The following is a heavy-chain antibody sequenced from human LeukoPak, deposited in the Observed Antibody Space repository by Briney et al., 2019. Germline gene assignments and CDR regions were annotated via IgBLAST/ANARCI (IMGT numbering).Heavy chain of an antibody. D-gene: IGHD6-13*01. CDR3: AAPVGVYARSYY. J-gene: IGHJ4*02. CDR1: GFTFSIYS. CDR2: ISSSSSYI. V-gene: IGHV3-21*01. Sequence: PGGSLRLSCAASGFTFSIYSMNWVRHAPEKGLECVSSISSSSSYIYYAYSVRGRFTISRDNAKNSLYLQMNSLRAEDTAVYYCAAPVGVYARSYYWGQGTLVTVSS.